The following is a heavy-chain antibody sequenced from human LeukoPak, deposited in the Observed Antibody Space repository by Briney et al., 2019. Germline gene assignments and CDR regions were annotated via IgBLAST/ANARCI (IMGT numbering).Heavy chain of an antibody. Sequence: PSETLSLTCTVSAYSISSGYYWGWIRQPPGKGLEWIGSIFHTGSTYYNPSLKSRVTILVDTSKNQFSLKLSSVTAADTAVYYCARGSYYYDSSGRLFDYWGQGTLVTVSS. CDR1: AYSISSGYY. CDR3: ARGSYYYDSSGRLFDY. V-gene: IGHV4-38-2*02. J-gene: IGHJ4*02. CDR2: IFHTGST. D-gene: IGHD3-22*01.